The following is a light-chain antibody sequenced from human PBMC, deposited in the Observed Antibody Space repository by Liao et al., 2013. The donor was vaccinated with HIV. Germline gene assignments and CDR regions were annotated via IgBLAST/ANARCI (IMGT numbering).Light chain of an antibody. V-gene: IGLV3-21*01. CDR2: YDN. CDR3: QAWDISTHVV. CDR1: NIGSKS. J-gene: IGLJ2*01. Sequence: SYVVTQPPSVSVAPGQTATITCGGDNIGSKSVQWYQQKPGEAPVLVIYYDNDRPSGIPERFSGSNSGKTATLTISSVEGGDEADYYCQAWDISTHVVFGGGTKLTVL.